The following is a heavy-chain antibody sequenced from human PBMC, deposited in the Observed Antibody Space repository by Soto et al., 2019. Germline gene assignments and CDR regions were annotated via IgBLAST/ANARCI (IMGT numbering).Heavy chain of an antibody. Sequence: ASVKVSCKASGYTFTSYGISWVRQAPGQGLEWMGWISAYNGNTNYAQKLQGRVTLTTDTSTSTAYMELRSLRSDDTAVYYCAKDLVPLTEYYFDYWGQGTLVTVSS. CDR3: AKDLVPLTEYYFDY. CDR2: ISAYNGNT. D-gene: IGHD2-8*02. J-gene: IGHJ4*02. CDR1: GYTFTSYG. V-gene: IGHV1-18*01.